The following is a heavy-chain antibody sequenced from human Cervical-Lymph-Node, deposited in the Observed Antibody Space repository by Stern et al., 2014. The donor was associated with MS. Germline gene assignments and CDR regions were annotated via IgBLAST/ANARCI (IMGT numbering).Heavy chain of an antibody. Sequence: VQLVESGGGLVQPGGSLTLSCVGSGFTFSDYYMDWVRQTPGQGLEWVGHVRVKANSYTAEYAAYVKSRFTISTDDSKRSLYLQMNSLKIEDTGMYFCARVAYDSSGWFGSFDIWGQGTMVTVSP. CDR1: GFTFSDYY. J-gene: IGHJ3*02. D-gene: IGHD6-19*01. V-gene: IGHV3-72*01. CDR3: ARVAYDSSGWFGSFDI. CDR2: VRVKANSYTA.